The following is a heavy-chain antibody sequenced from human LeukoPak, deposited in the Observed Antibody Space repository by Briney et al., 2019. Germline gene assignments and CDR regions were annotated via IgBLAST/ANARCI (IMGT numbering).Heavy chain of an antibody. D-gene: IGHD3-16*01. CDR3: ARQPPYYDYVWGSLPFDY. J-gene: IGHJ4*02. V-gene: IGHV1-69*13. CDR1: GGTFSSYA. CDR2: IIPIFGTA. Sequence: ASVKASCKASGGTFSSYAISWVRQAPGQGLEWMGGIIPIFGTANYAQKFQGRVTITADESTSTAYMELSSLRSEDTAVYYCARQPPYYDYVWGSLPFDYWGQGTLVTVSS.